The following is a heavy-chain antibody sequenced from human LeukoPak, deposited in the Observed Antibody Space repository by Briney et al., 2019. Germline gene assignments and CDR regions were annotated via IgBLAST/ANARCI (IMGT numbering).Heavy chain of an antibody. CDR3: AQQLGYCSGGTCYFTY. D-gene: IGHD2-15*01. CDR1: GFTFSSYA. J-gene: IGHJ1*01. Sequence: GGSLRLPCAASGFTFSSYAMSWVRQAPGKGLEWVAAISNSGGDTFYSDSGKGRFTIARDNSKNTLYLQMNSLRVDDTAVYYCAQQLGYCSGGTCYFTYWGQGTLVTVSS. V-gene: IGHV3-23*01. CDR2: ISNSGGDT.